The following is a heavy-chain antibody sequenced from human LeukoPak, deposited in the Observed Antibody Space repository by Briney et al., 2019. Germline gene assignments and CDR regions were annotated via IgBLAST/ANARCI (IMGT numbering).Heavy chain of an antibody. D-gene: IGHD6-19*01. V-gene: IGHV1-69*01. Sequence: GASVKVSCQASGGTFSSYAISGVRQAPGKGLEWMGGIIPSFGTANYAQKFQGRVTITADESTSTAYMELSSLRSEDTAVYYCASGAANYFDYWGQGTLVTVSS. J-gene: IGHJ4*02. CDR2: IIPSFGTA. CDR1: GGTFSSYA. CDR3: ASGAANYFDY.